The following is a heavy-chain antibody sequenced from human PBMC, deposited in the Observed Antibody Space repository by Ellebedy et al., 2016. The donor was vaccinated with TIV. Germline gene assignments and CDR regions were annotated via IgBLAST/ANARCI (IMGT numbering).Heavy chain of an antibody. CDR1: GYIFTNYG. CDR3: ARDLGPYGSGASFDS. D-gene: IGHD6-19*01. J-gene: IGHJ4*02. Sequence: AASVKVSCKTSGYIFTNYGISWVRQAPGQGLEWMGCISGFNGNTNYAQKLQGRVTMTTDTSTSTVYMELRSLRSDDTAVYYCARDLGPYGSGASFDSWGQGTLVTVSS. CDR2: ISGFNGNT. V-gene: IGHV1-18*04.